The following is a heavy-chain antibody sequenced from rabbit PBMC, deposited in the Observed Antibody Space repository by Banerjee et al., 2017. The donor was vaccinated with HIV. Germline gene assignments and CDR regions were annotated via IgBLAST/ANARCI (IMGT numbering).Heavy chain of an antibody. J-gene: IGHJ4*01. CDR2: IYTDSDGT. D-gene: IGHD4-1*01. Sequence: QEQLVESGGGLVQPEGSLTLTCTASGFSFSSTYYMCWVRQAPGKGLELIACIYTDSDGTWYASWVNGRFTISLDNAQNTVFLQMTSLTAADTATYFCARDLAGVIGWNFNLWGQGTLVTVS. V-gene: IGHV1S43*01. CDR3: ARDLAGVIGWNFNL. CDR1: GFSFSSTYY.